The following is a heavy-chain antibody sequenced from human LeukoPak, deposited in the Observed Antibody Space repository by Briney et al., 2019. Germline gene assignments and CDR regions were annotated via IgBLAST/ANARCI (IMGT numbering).Heavy chain of an antibody. CDR3: AKGPGGNYYYYYMDV. CDR2: ISASGGST. CDR1: GFTFSSYA. Sequence: PGGSLRLSCAASGFTFSSYAMSWVRQAPGKGLEWVSAISASGGSTFYADSVKGRFTISRDSSKNTLYLQMNSLRAEDTAVYYCAKGPGGNYYYYYMDVWGKGTTVTVSS. V-gene: IGHV3-23*01. J-gene: IGHJ6*03. D-gene: IGHD4-23*01.